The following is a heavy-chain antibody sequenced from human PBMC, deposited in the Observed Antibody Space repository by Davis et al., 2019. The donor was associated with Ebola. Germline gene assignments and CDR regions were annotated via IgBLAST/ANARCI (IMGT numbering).Heavy chain of an antibody. CDR1: GYTFTSYC. J-gene: IGHJ5*02. V-gene: IGHV1-69*13. D-gene: IGHD2-15*01. Sequence: SVKVSCKASGYTFTSYCISWVRQAPGQGLEWMGGIIPSFGTANYAQKFQGRVTITANEFTNTVYMELSRLTSDDTAVYYCANPPGGDGGSDMFVPWGQGTLVTVSS. CDR3: ANPPGGDGGSDMFVP. CDR2: IIPSFGTA.